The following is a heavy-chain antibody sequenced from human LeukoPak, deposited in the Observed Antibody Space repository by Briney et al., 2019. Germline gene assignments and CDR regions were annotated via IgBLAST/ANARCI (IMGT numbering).Heavy chain of an antibody. J-gene: IGHJ4*02. D-gene: IGHD6-13*01. CDR1: GASISSNTYY. CDR3: ARREASSWYSD. Sequence: PSETLSLTCTVSGASISSNTYYWGWIRQSPGEKLEWIGNIYYIGSTYYNPSLESRVTISIDTSKNQFSLKLRSVTAADTAVYYCARREASSWYSDWGQGTLVTVSS. CDR2: IYYIGST. V-gene: IGHV4-39*01.